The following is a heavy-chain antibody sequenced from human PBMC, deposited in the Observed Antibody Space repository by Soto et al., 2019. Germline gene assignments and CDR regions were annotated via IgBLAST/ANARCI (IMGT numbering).Heavy chain of an antibody. CDR3: ARDVMVEYSSSWYSASASVFDY. CDR1: GFTFSSYW. CDR2: IKQDGSEK. Sequence: GALRLSCAASGFTFSSYWMSWVRQAPGKGLEWVANIKQDGSEKYYVDSVKGRFTISRDNAKNSLYLQMNSLRAEDTAVYYCARDVMVEYSSSWYSASASVFDYWGQGTLVTVSS. D-gene: IGHD6-13*01. V-gene: IGHV3-7*01. J-gene: IGHJ4*02.